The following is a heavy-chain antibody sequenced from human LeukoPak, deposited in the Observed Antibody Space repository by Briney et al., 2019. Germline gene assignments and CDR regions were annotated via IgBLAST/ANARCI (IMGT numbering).Heavy chain of an antibody. CDR3: ARVSAAGPYLYWFDP. CDR2: IYYSGST. V-gene: IGHV4-59*01. CDR1: GGSISSYY. J-gene: IGHJ5*02. Sequence: SETLSLTCTVSGGSISSYYWSWIRQPPGKGLEWIGYIYYSGSTNYNPSLKSRVTISVDTSKNQFSLKLSPVTAADTAVYYCARVSAAGPYLYWFDPWGQGTLVTVSS. D-gene: IGHD6-13*01.